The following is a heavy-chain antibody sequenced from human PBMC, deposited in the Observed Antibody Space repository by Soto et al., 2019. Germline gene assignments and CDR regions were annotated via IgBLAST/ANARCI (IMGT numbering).Heavy chain of an antibody. D-gene: IGHD4-17*01. J-gene: IGHJ2*01. CDR2: IIPIFGTA. CDR1: GGTLSSYA. Sequence: QVELVQSGAEVKKPGSSVKVSCKASGGTLSSYAISWERQAPGEGLEWMGGIIPIFGTADYAQKFQGRVTITADESTSTAYMELSSLRSEDTAVYYCARAVTTPWYFDLWGRGTLVTVSS. V-gene: IGHV1-69*12. CDR3: ARAVTTPWYFDL.